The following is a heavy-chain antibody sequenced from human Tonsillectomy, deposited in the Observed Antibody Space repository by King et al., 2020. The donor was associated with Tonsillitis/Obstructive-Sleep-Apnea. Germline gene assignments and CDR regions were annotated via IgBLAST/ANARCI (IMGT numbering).Heavy chain of an antibody. CDR3: AREGGYSGYDYTNYYFYYMDV. Sequence: QLVQSGAEVKEPGESLRISCKDSGNSFTSYWISWVRQMPGKGLEWMGRIDPSDSYTNYSPSFQGHVTISADKSISTAYLQWSSLNASDTAMYYCAREGGYSGYDYTNYYFYYMDVWGKGTTVTVSS. CDR2: IDPSDSYT. CDR1: GNSFTSYW. J-gene: IGHJ6*03. V-gene: IGHV5-10-1*01. D-gene: IGHD5-12*01.